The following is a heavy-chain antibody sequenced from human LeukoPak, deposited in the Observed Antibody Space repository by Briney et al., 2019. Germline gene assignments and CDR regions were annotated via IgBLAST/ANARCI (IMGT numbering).Heavy chain of an antibody. Sequence: GASVKVSCKASGGTFSSYAISWVRQAPGQGLEWMGGIIPIFGTANYAQKFQGRVTITTDESTSTAYMELSSLRSEDTAVYYCARAGYCSSTSCLRGDAFDIWGQGTMLTVSS. J-gene: IGHJ3*02. CDR3: ARAGYCSSTSCLRGDAFDI. D-gene: IGHD2-2*01. CDR2: IIPIFGTA. CDR1: GGTFSSYA. V-gene: IGHV1-69*05.